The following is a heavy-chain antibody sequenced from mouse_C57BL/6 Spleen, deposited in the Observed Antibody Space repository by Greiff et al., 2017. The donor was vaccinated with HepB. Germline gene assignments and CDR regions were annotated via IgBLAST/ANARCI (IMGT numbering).Heavy chain of an antibody. D-gene: IGHD1-1*01. CDR1: GYTFTDYE. CDR3: TRSGYYGSKDY. J-gene: IGHJ2*01. Sequence: QVQLQQSGAELVRPGASVTLSCKASGYTFTDYEMHWVKQTPVHGLEWIGAIDPETGGTAYNQKFKGKAILTADKSSSPAYMELRSLTSEDSAVYYCTRSGYYGSKDYWGQGTTLTVSS. V-gene: IGHV1-15*01. CDR2: IDPETGGT.